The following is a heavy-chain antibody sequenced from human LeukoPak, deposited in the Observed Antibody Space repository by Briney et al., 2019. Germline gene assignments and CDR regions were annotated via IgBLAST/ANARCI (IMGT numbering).Heavy chain of an antibody. D-gene: IGHD3-9*01. V-gene: IGHV4-39*01. J-gene: IGHJ4*02. CDR1: GGSISSSSYY. CDR2: IYYSGST. Sequence: SETLSLTCTVSGGSISSSSYYWGWIRQPPGKGLEWVGSIYYSGSTYYNPSLKSRVTISVDTSKNQFSLKLSSVTAADTAVYYCAETPRRYDILTGYYMGGDFDYWGQGTLVTVSS. CDR3: AETPRRYDILTGYYMGGDFDY.